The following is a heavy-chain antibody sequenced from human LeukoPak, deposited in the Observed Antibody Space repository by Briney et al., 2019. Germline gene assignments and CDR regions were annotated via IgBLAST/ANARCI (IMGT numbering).Heavy chain of an antibody. Sequence: ASVKVSCKASGYTFTNYAINWVRQAPGQGLEYMGWINTNTGNPTYAQAFTGRIVFSLDTSVSTAYLQIGSLEADDTAVYFCARRSMVQHLDVWGKGTPVIVSS. V-gene: IGHV7-4-1*01. D-gene: IGHD4/OR15-4a*01. CDR3: ARRSMVQHLDV. CDR2: INTNTGNP. J-gene: IGHJ6*04. CDR1: GYTFTNYA.